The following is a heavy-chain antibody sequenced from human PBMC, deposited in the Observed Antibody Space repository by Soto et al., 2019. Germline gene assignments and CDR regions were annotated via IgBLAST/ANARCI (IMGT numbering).Heavy chain of an antibody. J-gene: IGHJ4*02. CDR1: GYTFTSYA. CDR2: INAGNGIT. Sequence: QVQLVQSGAEVKKPGASVKVSCKASGYTFTSYAMHWVRQAPGQRLEWMGWINAGNGITKYSQKFQGRVTITRDTSASTAYMELSSLRSEDTAVYYCARELPYYDSSGYYDYWGQGTLVTVSS. CDR3: ARELPYYDSSGYYDY. V-gene: IGHV1-3*01. D-gene: IGHD3-22*01.